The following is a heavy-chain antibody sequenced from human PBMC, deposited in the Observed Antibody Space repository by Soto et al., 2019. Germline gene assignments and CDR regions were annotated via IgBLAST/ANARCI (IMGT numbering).Heavy chain of an antibody. D-gene: IGHD5-12*01. V-gene: IGHV1-69*06. CDR2: IIPIFGTA. Sequence: AVKVSCKASGGTFSSYAISWVRQAPGQGLEWMGGIIPIFGTANYAQKFQGRVTITADKSTSTAYMELSSLRSEDTAVYYCARGADIVATTHYYYYGMDVWGQGTTVTVSS. CDR3: ARGADIVATTHYYYYGMDV. CDR1: GGTFSSYA. J-gene: IGHJ6*02.